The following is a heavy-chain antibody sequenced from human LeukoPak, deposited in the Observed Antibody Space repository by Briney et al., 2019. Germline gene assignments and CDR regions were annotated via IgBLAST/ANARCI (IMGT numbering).Heavy chain of an antibody. CDR3: ARDSIPTSIAIVY. CDR1: GYTFTGYY. V-gene: IGHV1-2*02. CDR2: INPNSGGT. Sequence: ASVKVSCKAPGYTFTGYYMHWVRQAPGQGLEWMGWINPNSGGTNYAQKFQGRVTMTRDTSISTAYMELSRLRSDDTAVYYCARDSIPTSIAIVYWGQGTLVTVSS. D-gene: IGHD2-21*01. J-gene: IGHJ4*02.